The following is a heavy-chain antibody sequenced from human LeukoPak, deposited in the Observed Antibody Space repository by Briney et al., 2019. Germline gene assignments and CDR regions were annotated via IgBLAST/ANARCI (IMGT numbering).Heavy chain of an antibody. CDR2: ISYDGSNK. CDR3: AKLEGGGYYDFWSGYEDY. Sequence: GGSLRLSCAASGFTFSSYGMHWVRQAPGKGLEWVAVISYDGSNKYYADSVKGRFTISRDNSKNTLYLQMNSLRAEDTAVYYCAKLEGGGYYDFWSGYEDYWGQGTLVTVSS. D-gene: IGHD3-3*01. J-gene: IGHJ4*02. CDR1: GFTFSSYG. V-gene: IGHV3-30*18.